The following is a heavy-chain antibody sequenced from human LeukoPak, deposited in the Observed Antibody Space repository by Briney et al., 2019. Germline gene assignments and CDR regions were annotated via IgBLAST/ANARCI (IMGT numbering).Heavy chain of an antibody. D-gene: IGHD5-18*01. CDR3: ARGGARGYADY. V-gene: IGHV4-39*07. CDR2: IYYSGST. Sequence: SETLSLTCTVSGGSISSSSYYWGWIRQPPGKGLEWIGSIYYSGSTYYNPSLKSRVTISVDTSKNQFSLKLSSVTAADTAVYYCARGGARGYADYWGQGTLVTVSS. J-gene: IGHJ4*02. CDR1: GGSISSSSYY.